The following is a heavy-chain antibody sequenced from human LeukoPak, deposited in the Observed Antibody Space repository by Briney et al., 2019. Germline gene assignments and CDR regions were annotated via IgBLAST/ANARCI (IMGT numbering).Heavy chain of an antibody. Sequence: EASVKVSCKASGYSFSSYGISWVRQAPGQGLEWMGWISAYNGNTNYAQRLQGRVTMTTDTSTSTVYMELRSLTSDDMAVYYCARVPSGGPSDYWGQGTLVTVSS. J-gene: IGHJ4*02. V-gene: IGHV1-18*03. CDR2: ISAYNGNT. CDR1: GYSFSSYG. CDR3: ARVPSGGPSDY. D-gene: IGHD2-15*01.